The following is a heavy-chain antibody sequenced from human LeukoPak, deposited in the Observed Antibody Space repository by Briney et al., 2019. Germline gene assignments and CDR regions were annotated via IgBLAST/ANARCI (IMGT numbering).Heavy chain of an antibody. CDR1: GFTFNDYA. Sequence: PGRSLRLSCAASGFTFNDYAMHWVRQAPGKGLEWVSHISWNSGIVGYADSVKGRFTISRDNAKNSLYLQMNSLRAEDTAVYYCARVIAAAGTGGGPFDYWGQGTLVTVSS. CDR3: ARVIAAAGTGGGPFDY. V-gene: IGHV3-9*01. D-gene: IGHD6-13*01. J-gene: IGHJ4*02. CDR2: ISWNSGIV.